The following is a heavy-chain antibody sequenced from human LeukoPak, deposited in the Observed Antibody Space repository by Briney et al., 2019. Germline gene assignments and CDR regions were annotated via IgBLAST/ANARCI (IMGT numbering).Heavy chain of an antibody. D-gene: IGHD1-26*01. CDR3: ARVLETEIVGFAH. CDR1: GYSFTGYY. CDR2: INCNSGAT. Sequence: ASVKVSCKASGYSFTGYYLHWVRQAPGQGLEWMGWINCNSGATNYAQKFQGRVTMTRDTSISTVYMELNSLGSDDTAIYYCARVLETEIVGFAHWGQGTLVTVSS. V-gene: IGHV1-2*02. J-gene: IGHJ4*02.